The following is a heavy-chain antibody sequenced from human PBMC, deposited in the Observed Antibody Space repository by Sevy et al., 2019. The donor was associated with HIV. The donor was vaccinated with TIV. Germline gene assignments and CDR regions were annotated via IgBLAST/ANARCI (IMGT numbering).Heavy chain of an antibody. CDR3: TRDGPTGYYDSSGYPYYFDY. CDR1: GFTFGDYA. J-gene: IGHJ4*02. CDR2: IRSKAYGGTT. V-gene: IGHV3-49*03. D-gene: IGHD3-22*01. Sequence: GGSLRLSCTASGFTFGDYAMSWFRQAPGKGLECVGFIRSKAYGGTTEYAASVKGRFTISRDDSKSIAYLQMNSLKTEDTAVYYCTRDGPTGYYDSSGYPYYFDYWGQGTLVTVSS.